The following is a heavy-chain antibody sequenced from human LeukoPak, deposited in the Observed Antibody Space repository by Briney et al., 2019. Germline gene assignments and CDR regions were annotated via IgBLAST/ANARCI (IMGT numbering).Heavy chain of an antibody. CDR2: IKPDGSET. CDR3: ARDDGIRTVDY. D-gene: IGHD5-18*01. V-gene: IGHV3-7*01. CDR1: EFTFSTYW. J-gene: IGHJ4*02. Sequence: GGSLRLSCAAPEFTFSTYWMSWVRQTPRRGLEWVANIKPDGSETYYVDSVMGRFTISRDNAKNSLYLQMSSLRAEDTAVYYCARDDGIRTVDYWGQGTLVTVSS.